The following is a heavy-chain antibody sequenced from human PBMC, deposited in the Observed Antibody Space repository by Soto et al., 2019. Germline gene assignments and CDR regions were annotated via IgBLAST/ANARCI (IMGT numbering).Heavy chain of an antibody. V-gene: IGHV4-59*08. CDR1: GASISGYH. CDR3: ARAFAIDWYTYYIDY. Sequence: SETLSLTCTVSGASISGYHWSWIRQFPGKELECLGYISYSGATNYNPSLKSRVTMSIDTSKNQFSLQLNSVTAADTAVYYCARAFAIDWYTYYIDYWGQGPLVTVSS. D-gene: IGHD3-9*01. CDR2: ISYSGAT. J-gene: IGHJ4*02.